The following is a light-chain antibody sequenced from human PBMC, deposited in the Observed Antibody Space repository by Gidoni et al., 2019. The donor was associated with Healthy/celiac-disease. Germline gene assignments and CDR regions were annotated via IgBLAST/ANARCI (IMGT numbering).Light chain of an antibody. CDR1: QSVNSY. J-gene: IGKJ4*01. CDR2: DAS. V-gene: IGKV3-11*01. Sequence: EIVLTQSPATLSLSPGDRATLSCRASQSVNSYLAWYQQKPVQAPRLLIYDASNRATGIPARFSCSGSGTDFTLTISSLEPEDFAVYYCQQRSNWPLTFGGGTKVEIK. CDR3: QQRSNWPLT.